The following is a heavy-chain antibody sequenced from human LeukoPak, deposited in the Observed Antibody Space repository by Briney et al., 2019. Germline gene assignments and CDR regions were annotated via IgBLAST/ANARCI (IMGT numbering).Heavy chain of an antibody. D-gene: IGHD6-13*01. CDR2: ISYDGSNK. CDR1: GFTLSTNS. J-gene: IGHJ1*01. V-gene: IGHV3-30-3*01. CDR3: ARDGDQQGEYFQH. Sequence: PGRSLRLSCAASGFTLSTNSMHWVRQAPGKGLEWLAVISYDGSNKYYADSVKGRFTTSRDSSKNTVYLQMNSLRPEDTAVYSCARDGDQQGEYFQHWGQGTLVTVSS.